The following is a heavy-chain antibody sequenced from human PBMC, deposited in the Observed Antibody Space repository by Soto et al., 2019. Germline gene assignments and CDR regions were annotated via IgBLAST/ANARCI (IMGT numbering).Heavy chain of an antibody. CDR2: INAKSEVT. V-gene: IGHV3-23*01. CDR3: LKERPIPSTTPDISQFDF. Sequence: EVQLLGSGGGFVQAGGSLRLSCAASGFTFSSYAMAWVRQAPGKGLEWVSSINAKSEVTVYADSVKGRFTISRDNSRDTVFLQMDSLRVEHTALYYCLKERPIPSTTPDISQFDFWGQGLLVTVSS. CDR1: GFTFSSYA. J-gene: IGHJ4*02. D-gene: IGHD2-15*01.